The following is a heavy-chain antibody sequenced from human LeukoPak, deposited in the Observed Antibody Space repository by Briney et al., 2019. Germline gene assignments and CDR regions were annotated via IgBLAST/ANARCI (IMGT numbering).Heavy chain of an antibody. D-gene: IGHD3-16*02. CDR1: GFTFSSYA. Sequence: GGSLRLSCAASGFTFSSYAMSWVRQAPGKGLEWVSAISGSGGSTYYADSVKGRFTISRDNSKNTLYLQMNSLRAEDTAVYYCAKVVMITFGGVIERFDYWGQGTLVTVSS. V-gene: IGHV3-23*01. CDR3: AKVVMITFGGVIERFDY. CDR2: ISGSGGST. J-gene: IGHJ4*02.